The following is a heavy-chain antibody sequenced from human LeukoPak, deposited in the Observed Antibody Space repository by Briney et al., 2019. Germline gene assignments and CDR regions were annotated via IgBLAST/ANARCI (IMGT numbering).Heavy chain of an antibody. CDR3: AKALSAGYTYGSFDY. D-gene: IGHD5-18*01. V-gene: IGHV3-23*01. Sequence: PGGSLRLSCAASGFTFSSYVMRWVRQAPGKGLEWVSAISGSGGSTYYADSVKGRFTISRDNSKNTLYLQMNSLRAEDTAVYYCAKALSAGYTYGSFDYWGQGTLVTVSS. J-gene: IGHJ4*02. CDR1: GFTFSSYV. CDR2: ISGSGGST.